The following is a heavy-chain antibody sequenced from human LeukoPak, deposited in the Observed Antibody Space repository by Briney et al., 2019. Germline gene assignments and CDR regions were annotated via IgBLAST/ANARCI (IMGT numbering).Heavy chain of an antibody. V-gene: IGHV1-8*01. CDR2: MNPHSGNT. Sequence: ASVKVSCKASGYTFTNYDINWVRQATGQGLEWMGWMNPHSGNTGYAQKFQGRVSLTRDTSISTAYMELSSLRSEDTAIYYCARGLVEEVYGESTEDWGQGTTVTVSS. D-gene: IGHD3-10*01. J-gene: IGHJ6*02. CDR1: GYTFTNYD. CDR3: ARGLVEEVYGESTED.